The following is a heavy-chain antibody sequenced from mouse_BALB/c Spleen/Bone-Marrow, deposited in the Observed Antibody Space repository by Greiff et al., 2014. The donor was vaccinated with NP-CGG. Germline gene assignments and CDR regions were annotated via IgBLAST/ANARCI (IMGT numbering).Heavy chain of an antibody. Sequence: EVQLQQSGAELVKPGASVKLSCTASCFNIKDTYMHWVKQRPEQGLEWIGRIDPANGNTKYDPKFQGKATITADTSSNTAYLQLSSLTSEDTAVYYCARWEYYAMDYWGQGTSVTVSS. J-gene: IGHJ4*01. V-gene: IGHV14-3*02. D-gene: IGHD4-1*01. CDR1: CFNIKDTY. CDR2: IDPANGNT. CDR3: ARWEYYAMDY.